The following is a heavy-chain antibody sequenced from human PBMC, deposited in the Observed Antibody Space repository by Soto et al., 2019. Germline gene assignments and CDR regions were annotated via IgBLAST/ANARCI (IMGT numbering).Heavy chain of an antibody. CDR3: ASMAGAYYYDSSGYYDPLDY. Sequence: GGSLRLSCAASGFTFSSYWMHWVRHAPGKGLVWVSRINSDGSSTSYADSVKGRFTISRDNAKNTLYLQMNSLRAEDTAVYYCASMAGAYYYDSSGYYDPLDYWGQGTLVTVSS. J-gene: IGHJ4*02. CDR1: GFTFSSYW. CDR2: INSDGSST. D-gene: IGHD3-22*01. V-gene: IGHV3-74*01.